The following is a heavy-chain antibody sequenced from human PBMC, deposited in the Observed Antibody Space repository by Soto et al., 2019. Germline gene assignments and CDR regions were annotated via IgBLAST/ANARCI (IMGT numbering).Heavy chain of an antibody. J-gene: IGHJ6*02. CDR3: AKALLIRGGINHYGMDV. CDR1: GFTFDNYG. D-gene: IGHD3-10*01. V-gene: IGHV3-30*18. Sequence: QAQLVESGGGVVQPGESLRLSCAASGFTFDNYGMYWVRQAPGKGLEWVASILYDGSKTQYADSVKGRFTISKDNSKNTVYLQTNSLRTEDTAVYYCAKALLIRGGINHYGMDVWGQGTTVTVSS. CDR2: ILYDGSKT.